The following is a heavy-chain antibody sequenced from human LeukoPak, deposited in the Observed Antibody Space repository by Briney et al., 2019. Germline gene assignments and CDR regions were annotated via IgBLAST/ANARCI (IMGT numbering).Heavy chain of an antibody. Sequence: SETLSLTCNVSGDSVSSGAYYWSWIRQRPGKGLEWIGYIYYTGSTSYNPSLKSRLTMSVDTSKNQFSLKLSSVTDADTAVYFCARDRSGLDVWGPGTTVTVSS. CDR3: ARDRSGLDV. J-gene: IGHJ6*02. CDR1: GDSVSSGAYY. V-gene: IGHV4-31*03. CDR2: IYYTGST.